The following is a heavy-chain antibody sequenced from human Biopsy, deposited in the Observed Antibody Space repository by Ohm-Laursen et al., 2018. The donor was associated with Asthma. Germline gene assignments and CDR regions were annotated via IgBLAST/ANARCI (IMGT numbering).Heavy chain of an antibody. Sequence: SVKVSCKASGDSFSNYAISWVRQAPGQGLEWMGGISPVFGSTNIAQKFQGRVTISADIFTKTAYLEVSSLRSDDTAVYYCASPSSSREILYYYYNMDIWGQGTTVTVSS. CDR1: GDSFSNYA. V-gene: IGHV1-69*06. D-gene: IGHD6-13*01. J-gene: IGHJ6*02. CDR2: ISPVFGST. CDR3: ASPSSSREILYYYYNMDI.